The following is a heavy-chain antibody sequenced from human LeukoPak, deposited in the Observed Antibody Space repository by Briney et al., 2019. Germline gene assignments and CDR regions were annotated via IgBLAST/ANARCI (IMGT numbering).Heavy chain of an antibody. J-gene: IGHJ4*02. V-gene: IGHV3-11*04. CDR3: ARAPFYDFWSALLWFDY. CDR1: GFTFSDYY. D-gene: IGHD3-3*01. Sequence: GGSLRLSCAASGFTFSDYYMSWIRQAPGKGLEWVSYISSSGSTIYYADSVKGRFTISRDNAKNSLYLQMNSLRAEDTAVYYCARAPFYDFWSALLWFDYWGQGTLVTVSS. CDR2: ISSSGSTI.